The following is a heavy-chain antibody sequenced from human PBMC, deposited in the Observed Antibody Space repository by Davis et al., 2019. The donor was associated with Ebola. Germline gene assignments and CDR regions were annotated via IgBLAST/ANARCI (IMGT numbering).Heavy chain of an antibody. J-gene: IGHJ4*02. CDR1: GFTFSSYA. Sequence: PGGSLRLSCAASGFTFSSYAMSWVRQAPGKGLEWVSAISGSGGSTYYADSVKGRFTISRDNSKNTLYLQMNSLRAEDTAVYYCARDSTGRGYFDYWGQGTLVTVSS. CDR2: ISGSGGST. V-gene: IGHV3-23*01. D-gene: IGHD1-1*01. CDR3: ARDSTGRGYFDY.